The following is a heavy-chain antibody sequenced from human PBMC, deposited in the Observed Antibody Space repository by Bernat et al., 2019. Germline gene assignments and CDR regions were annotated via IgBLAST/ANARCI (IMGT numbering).Heavy chain of an antibody. CDR3: ARDFQVG. J-gene: IGHJ4*02. CDR2: ISSGGST. D-gene: IGHD3-3*01. Sequence: EVQLVESGGGLVQPGGSLRLSCAASGFTVSSDYMSWVRQAPGKGLEWVSVISSGGSTYYADSVKGRFTMSRDNSKNTLYLQMNSLRDEDTAVYYCARDFQVGWGQGTLVTVSS. V-gene: IGHV3-66*01. CDR1: GFTVSSDY.